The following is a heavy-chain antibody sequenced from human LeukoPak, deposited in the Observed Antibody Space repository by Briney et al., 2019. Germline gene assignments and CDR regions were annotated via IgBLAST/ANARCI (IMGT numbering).Heavy chain of an antibody. CDR1: GGSFSGYY. D-gene: IGHD3-10*01. J-gene: IGHJ4*02. Sequence: PSETLSLTCAVYGGSFSGYYWSWIRQPPGKGLEWVGEINHSGSTNYNPSSKSRVTISVNTSKNQFSLKLRALTAADTTVYYCAGGYNRMARGAEYFDYWRQGTLVT. V-gene: IGHV4-34*01. CDR2: INHSGST. CDR3: AGGYNRMARGAEYFDY.